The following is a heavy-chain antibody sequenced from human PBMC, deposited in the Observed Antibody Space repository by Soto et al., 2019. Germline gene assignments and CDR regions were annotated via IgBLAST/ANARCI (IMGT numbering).Heavy chain of an antibody. CDR2: IYYSGST. V-gene: IGHV4-31*03. Sequence: ASETLSLTCTVSGGSISSGGYYWSWIRQHPGKGLEWIGYIYYSGSTYYNPSLKSRVTISVDTSKNQFSLKLSSVTAADTAVYYCARDKHVNYYGSGSYSNYYYYYGMDVWGQGTTVTVSS. CDR3: ARDKHVNYYGSGSYSNYYYYYGMDV. D-gene: IGHD3-10*01. J-gene: IGHJ6*02. CDR1: GGSISSGGYY.